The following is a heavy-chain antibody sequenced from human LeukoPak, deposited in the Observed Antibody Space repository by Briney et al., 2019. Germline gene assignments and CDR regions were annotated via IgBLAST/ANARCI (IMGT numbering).Heavy chain of an antibody. CDR2: INHSGSA. CDR1: DGSFSGYY. Sequence: SETLSLTCAVYDGSFSGYYCSWIRQPPGKGLEWIGEINHSGSANYNPSLKSRVTILLDTSKNQFSLNLSSVTAADTAVYYCARRPRGVIIKTWFDSWGQGTLVSVSS. J-gene: IGHJ5*01. V-gene: IGHV4-34*01. CDR3: ARRPRGVIIKTWFDS. D-gene: IGHD3-10*01.